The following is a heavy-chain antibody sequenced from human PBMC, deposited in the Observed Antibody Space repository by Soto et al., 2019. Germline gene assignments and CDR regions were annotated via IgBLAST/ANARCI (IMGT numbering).Heavy chain of an antibody. V-gene: IGHV3-33*08. J-gene: IGHJ6*02. Sequence: QVQLVESGGGVVQPGGSLRLSCTTSGFTFNTYGMHWVRQAPGKGLEWVAIIWYDGSNKYYADSVKGRFTISRDNSKNTLYLQMNSLRAEDTALYDCARSDCTGAYCYSWPFNYGVDVWGQGTTVTVSS. CDR2: IWYDGSNK. CDR1: GFTFNTYG. D-gene: IGHD2-15*01. CDR3: ARSDCTGAYCYSWPFNYGVDV.